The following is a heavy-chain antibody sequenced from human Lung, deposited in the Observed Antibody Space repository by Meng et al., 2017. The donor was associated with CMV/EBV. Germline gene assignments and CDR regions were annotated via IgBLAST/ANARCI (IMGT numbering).Heavy chain of an antibody. J-gene: IGHJ4*02. CDR1: GYTFTGYY. CDR3: ARVIAVAGTAPFDY. D-gene: IGHD6-19*01. Sequence: ASXXVSXKASGYTFTGYYIHWVRQAPGQGLEWMGCIYPNTGGAKYAQKFQGRVTMTRDTSISTAYMELSSLRSDDTAVYYCARVIAVAGTAPFDYWGQGTXVTGAS. CDR2: IYPNTGGA. V-gene: IGHV1-2*02.